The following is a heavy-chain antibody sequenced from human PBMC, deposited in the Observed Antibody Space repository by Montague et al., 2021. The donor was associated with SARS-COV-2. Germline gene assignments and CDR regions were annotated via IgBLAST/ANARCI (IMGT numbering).Heavy chain of an antibody. J-gene: IGHJ4*02. CDR2: IYYSGST. D-gene: IGHD4-17*01. Sequence: SETLSLTCTVSGGSITSYYWSWIRQPPGKGLEYIGYIYYSGSTNYNPSLKSQVTISVDTSKNQFSLKPTSVTAADTAVYYCARFTAVTSSLDFWGQGTLVPVSS. CDR3: ARFTAVTSSLDF. V-gene: IGHV4-59*08. CDR1: GGSITSYY.